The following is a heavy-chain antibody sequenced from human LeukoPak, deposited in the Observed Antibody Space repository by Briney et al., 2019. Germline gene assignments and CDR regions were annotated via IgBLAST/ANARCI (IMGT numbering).Heavy chain of an antibody. J-gene: IGHJ4*02. Sequence: SETLSLTCTVSGASFSSYYWSWLRQPPGKGLEWIGSIYYSGNTYYNASLKSQVSISIDTSKNQFSLRLTSVTAADTAVYYCARQTGSGLFILPGGQGTLVTVSS. CDR3: ARQTGSGLFILP. CDR1: GASFSSYY. CDR2: IYYSGNT. D-gene: IGHD3/OR15-3a*01. V-gene: IGHV4-59*04.